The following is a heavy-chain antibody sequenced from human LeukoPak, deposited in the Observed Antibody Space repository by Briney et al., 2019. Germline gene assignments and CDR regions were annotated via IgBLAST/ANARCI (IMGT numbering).Heavy chain of an antibody. J-gene: IGHJ4*02. Sequence: GGSLRLSCAASGFTFSGSAMHWVRQASGKGLEWVSGISGSGGSTYNADFVKGRFTISRDNSKNTLHLQMNSLRAEDTAVYYCAKDRGVVTSSSRKYYFDCWGPGTLVTVSP. CDR3: AKDRGVVTSSSRKYYFDC. CDR1: GFTFSGSA. CDR2: ISGSGGST. D-gene: IGHD3-10*01. V-gene: IGHV3-23*01.